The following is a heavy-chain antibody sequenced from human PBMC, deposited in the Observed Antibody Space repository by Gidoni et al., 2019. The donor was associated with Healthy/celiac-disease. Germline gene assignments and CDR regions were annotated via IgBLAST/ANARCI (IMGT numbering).Heavy chain of an antibody. V-gene: IGHV4-59*08. CDR3: ARLPVFCTNGVCYWYFDY. D-gene: IGHD2-8*01. CDR1: GGSIRSYY. Sequence: QVQLQESGPGLVKPSETLSLTCTVSGGSIRSYYWSWTRQPPGKGLEWIGYIYYSGSTNYTPSLKSRVTISVDTSKNQFSLKLSSVTAADTAVYYCARLPVFCTNGVCYWYFDYWGQGTLVTVSS. J-gene: IGHJ4*02. CDR2: IYYSGST.